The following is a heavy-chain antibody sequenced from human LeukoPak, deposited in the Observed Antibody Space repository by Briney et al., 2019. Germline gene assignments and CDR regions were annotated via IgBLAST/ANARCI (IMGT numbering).Heavy chain of an antibody. V-gene: IGHV4-31*03. CDR2: IYYSGST. CDR3: ATLSQNQYRMGWDYYYMDV. CDR1: GGSISSSGYY. Sequence: SETLSLTCTVSGGSISSSGYYWSWIRQHPGKGLEWIGYIYYSGSTYYNPSLKSRVTISVDTSKNQFSLKLSSVTAADTAVYYCATLSQNQYRMGWDYYYMDVWGKGTTVTVSS. J-gene: IGHJ6*03. D-gene: IGHD1-14*01.